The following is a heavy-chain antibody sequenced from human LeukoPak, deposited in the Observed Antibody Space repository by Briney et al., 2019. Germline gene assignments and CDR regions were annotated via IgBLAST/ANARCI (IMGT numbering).Heavy chain of an antibody. CDR2: INHSGST. CDR3: ARVKKQWLVPAWFDP. CDR1: GGSFSGYY. D-gene: IGHD6-19*01. V-gene: IGHV4-34*01. J-gene: IGHJ5*02. Sequence: SETLSLTCAVYGGSFSGYYWSWIRQPPGKGLEWIGEINHSGSTNYNPSLKSRVTISVDTSKNQFSLKLSSVTAADTAVYYCARVKKQWLVPAWFDPWGQGTLVTVSS.